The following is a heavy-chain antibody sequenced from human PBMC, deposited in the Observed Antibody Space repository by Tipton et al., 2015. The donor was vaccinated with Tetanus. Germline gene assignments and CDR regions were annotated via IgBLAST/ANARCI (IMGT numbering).Heavy chain of an antibody. CDR2: IKWNGEST. J-gene: IGHJ3*01. CDR1: GFSFEDYG. D-gene: IGHD3-10*01. V-gene: IGHV3-20*04. CDR3: ARAVRGRDVFDV. Sequence: SLRLSCEASGFSFEDYGMSWVRQVPGKGLEWVSGIKWNGESTAYADSVKGRFTISRDNAKNSLSVQMDSLRPEDTALYYCARAVRGRDVFDVWGQGTVVIVSS.